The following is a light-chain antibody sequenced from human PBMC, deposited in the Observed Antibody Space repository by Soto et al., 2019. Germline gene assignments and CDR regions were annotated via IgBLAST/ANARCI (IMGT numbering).Light chain of an antibody. CDR3: SSYAASNNLGV. V-gene: IGLV2-8*01. J-gene: IGLJ2*01. CDR1: SSDVGGYNY. Sequence: QSALTQPPSASGSPGQSVTISCIGTSSDVGGYNYVSWYQQHPGKAPKLMIYEVSKRPSGVPDRFSGSKSGNTASLTVSGLQAEDEADLYCSSYAASNNLGVFGGGTKLTVL. CDR2: EVS.